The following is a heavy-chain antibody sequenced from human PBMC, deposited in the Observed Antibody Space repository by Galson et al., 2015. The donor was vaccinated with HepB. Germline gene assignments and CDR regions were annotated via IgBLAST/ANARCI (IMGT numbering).Heavy chain of an antibody. Sequence: SETLSLTCAVSGGSISSSNWWSWVRQPPGKGLEWIGEIYHSGSTNYNPSLKSRVTISVDKSKNQFSLKLSSVTAADTAVYYCARAGNSGSYYLPEYYFDYWGQGTLVTVSS. D-gene: IGHD1-26*01. CDR1: GGSISSSNW. V-gene: IGHV4-4*02. CDR2: IYHSGST. J-gene: IGHJ4*02. CDR3: ARAGNSGSYYLPEYYFDY.